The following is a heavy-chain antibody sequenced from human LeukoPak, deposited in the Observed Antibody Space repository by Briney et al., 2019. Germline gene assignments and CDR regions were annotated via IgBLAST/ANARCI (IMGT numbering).Heavy chain of an antibody. CDR2: IYYSGST. D-gene: IGHD2-15*01. Sequence: PSETLSLTCTVSGGSISGYCWSWIRQPPGKGLEWIGYIYYSGSTNYNPSLKSRVTISVDTSKNQFSLKLSSVTAADTAVYYCARPKEWWDFDPWGQGTLVTVSS. CDR1: GGSISGYC. CDR3: ARPKEWWDFDP. V-gene: IGHV4-59*01. J-gene: IGHJ5*02.